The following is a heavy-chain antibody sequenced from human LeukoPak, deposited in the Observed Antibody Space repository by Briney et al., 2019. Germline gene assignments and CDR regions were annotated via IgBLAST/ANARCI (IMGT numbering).Heavy chain of an antibody. CDR1: GFTFSDYY. D-gene: IGHD1-20*01. Sequence: GGSLRLSCAAPGFTFSDYYMSWIRQAPGKGLEWVSYISSSSSYTNYADSVKGRFTISRDNAKNSLYLQMNSLRAEDTAVYYCARPMYNWNDGGYYYGMDVWGQGTTVTVSS. J-gene: IGHJ6*02. CDR2: ISSSSSYT. V-gene: IGHV3-11*06. CDR3: ARPMYNWNDGGYYYGMDV.